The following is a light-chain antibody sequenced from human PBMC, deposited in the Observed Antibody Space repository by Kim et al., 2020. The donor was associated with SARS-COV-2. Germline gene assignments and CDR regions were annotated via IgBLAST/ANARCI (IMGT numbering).Light chain of an antibody. J-gene: IGKJ1*01. V-gene: IGKV1-27*01. CDR3: HKYNSAPWT. CDR2: AAS. Sequence: YQQKPRKLPQLLIYAASAFQSGVPSQFRGSVSGTDFTLTIRSLQPEDVATYYYHKYNSAPWTFG.